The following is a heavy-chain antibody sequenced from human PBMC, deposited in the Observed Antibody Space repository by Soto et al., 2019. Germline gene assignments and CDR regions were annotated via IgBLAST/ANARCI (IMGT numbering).Heavy chain of an antibody. CDR3: ARTGYSSSWYWFDP. CDR1: GYAFTSYG. Sequence: ASVKVSCKASGYAFTSYGISWVRQAPGQGLEWMGWISAYNGNTNYAQKLQGRVAMTTDTSTSTAYMELRSLRSDDTAVYYCARTGYSSSWYWFDPWGQGTLVTVSS. J-gene: IGHJ5*02. V-gene: IGHV1-18*01. CDR2: ISAYNGNT. D-gene: IGHD6-13*01.